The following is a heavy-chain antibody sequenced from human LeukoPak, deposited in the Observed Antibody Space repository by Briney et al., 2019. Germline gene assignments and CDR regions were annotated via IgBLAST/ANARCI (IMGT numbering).Heavy chain of an antibody. CDR3: AKDGYGDYEAPFHYYMDA. D-gene: IGHD5-12*01. Sequence: PEASVKVSCKASGYTFSGFYIHWVRQAPGQGLEWMGWINPNSGVTNYAQKLQGRVTITRDTSIDTAYMQLSRLRSDDTAVYYCAKDGYGDYEAPFHYYMDAWGRGTTVTVSS. J-gene: IGHJ6*03. V-gene: IGHV1-2*02. CDR1: GYTFSGFY. CDR2: INPNSGVT.